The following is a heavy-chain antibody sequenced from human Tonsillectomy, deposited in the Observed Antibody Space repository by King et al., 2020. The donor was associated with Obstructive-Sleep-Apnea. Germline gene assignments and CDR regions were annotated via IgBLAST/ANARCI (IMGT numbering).Heavy chain of an antibody. CDR2: IYWDDDT. CDR3: VRWFSDDGSFDY. D-gene: IGHD3-10*01. Sequence: TLKESGPTLVEPTQTLTLTCTFSGLSLSTSRVGVGWIRQPPGKALEWLALIYWDDDTRYSPHPKSRLTITKDTPKNQVVLVMTNMDPVDSATYYCVRWFSDDGSFDYWGQGTLVTVSS. V-gene: IGHV2-5*02. CDR1: GLSLSTSRVG. J-gene: IGHJ4*02.